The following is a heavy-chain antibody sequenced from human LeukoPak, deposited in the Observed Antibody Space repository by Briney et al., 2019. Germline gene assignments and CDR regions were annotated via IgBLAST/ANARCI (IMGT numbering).Heavy chain of an antibody. V-gene: IGHV4-4*07. CDR1: GGSISSYY. D-gene: IGHD3-22*01. CDR3: ARDWGPYDSSGNPLPLYAFDI. CDR2: IYTSGST. J-gene: IGHJ3*02. Sequence: SETLSLTCTVSGGSISSYYWSWIRQPAGKGLEWIGRIYTSGSTNYNPSLKSRVTMSVDTSKNQFSLKLSSVTAADTAVYYCARDWGPYDSSGNPLPLYAFDIWGQGTMVTVSS.